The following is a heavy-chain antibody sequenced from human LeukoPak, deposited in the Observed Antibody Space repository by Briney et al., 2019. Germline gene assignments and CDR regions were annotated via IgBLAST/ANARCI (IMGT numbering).Heavy chain of an antibody. V-gene: IGHV3-21*01. D-gene: IGHD4-17*01. CDR1: EFTFSSYS. CDR3: ARGDDYDDFWPGYYYYGMDV. J-gene: IGHJ6*02. Sequence: GGSLRLSCAASEFTFSSYSMNWVRQAPGKGLEWVSSISSSSSYIYYADSVKGRFTISRDNAKNSLYLQMNSLRAEDTAVYYCARGDDYDDFWPGYYYYGMDVWGQGTTVTVSS. CDR2: ISSSSSYI.